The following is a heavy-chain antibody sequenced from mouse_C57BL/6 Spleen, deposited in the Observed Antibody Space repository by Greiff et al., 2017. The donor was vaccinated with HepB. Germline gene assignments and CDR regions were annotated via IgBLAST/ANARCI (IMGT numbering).Heavy chain of an antibody. CDR2: ISSGGSYT. D-gene: IGHD1-1*01. CDR1: GFTFSSYG. V-gene: IGHV5-6*01. CDR3: ARHPFITTVVAFDY. J-gene: IGHJ2*01. Sequence: EVKLMESGGDLVKPGGSLKLSCAASGFTFSSYGMSWVRQTPDKRLEWVATISSGGSYTYYPDSVKGRFTISRDNAKNTLYLQMSSLKSEDTAMYYCARHPFITTVVAFDYWGQGTTLTVSS.